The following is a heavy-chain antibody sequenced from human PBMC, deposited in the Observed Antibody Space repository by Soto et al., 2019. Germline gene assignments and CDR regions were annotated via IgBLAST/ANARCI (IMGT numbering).Heavy chain of an antibody. V-gene: IGHV1-69*01. D-gene: IGHD2-2*01. CDR1: GGTFGSYA. Sequence: QVQLVQSGAEVKKPGSSVKVSCKASGGTFGSYAISWVRQAPGQGPEWMGGIIPITGTANYAQKFQGRVTITADESTSPSSMQPSSVRSEDTAVYYCARSQGSSTSLEIYYYYYYGMDVWGQGTTVTVSS. J-gene: IGHJ6*02. CDR2: IIPITGTA. CDR3: ARSQGSSTSLEIYYYYYYGMDV.